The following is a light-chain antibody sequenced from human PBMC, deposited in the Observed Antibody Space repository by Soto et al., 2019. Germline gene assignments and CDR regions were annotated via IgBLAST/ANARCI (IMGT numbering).Light chain of an antibody. CDR3: QQYNNWPLT. Sequence: EVVMMKSAATLSVSPGEGATLSFRASQSVSSYLAWYQQKPGQAPRLLIYGASTRATGIPARFSGSGSGTEFTLTISSLQSEDSVVYYCQQYNNWPLTFGQGTKVDIK. J-gene: IGKJ1*01. CDR1: QSVSSY. V-gene: IGKV3-15*01. CDR2: GAS.